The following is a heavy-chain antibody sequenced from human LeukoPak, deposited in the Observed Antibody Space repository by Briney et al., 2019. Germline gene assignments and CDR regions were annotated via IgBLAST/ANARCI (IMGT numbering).Heavy chain of an antibody. CDR2: ISYDGRNQ. CDR3: AKGHLEWSPAPRDYFDY. CDR1: SFTFCSYG. V-gene: IGHV3-30*02. D-gene: IGHD3-3*01. Sequence: LRFTCAASSFTFCSYGLHRDGPAPGLGLVWGAFISYDGRNQYYAASVKGLFTISRDNCKNTLYLQMNSLRAEDTAVYYCAKGHLEWSPAPRDYFDYWGQGTLVTVSS. J-gene: IGHJ4*02.